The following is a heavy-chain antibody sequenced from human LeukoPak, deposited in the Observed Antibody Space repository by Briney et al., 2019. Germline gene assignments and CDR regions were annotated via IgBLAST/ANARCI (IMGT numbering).Heavy chain of an antibody. Sequence: PGGSLRLSCAASAFTFSSHWMSWVRQAPGKGLEWVANIKQDGSEKYYVDSVKGRFTISRDNAKNSLYLQMNNLRAEDTAVYYCARSRDFTTGVAWFDPWGQGTLVTVSS. CDR1: AFTFSSHW. CDR2: IKQDGSEK. CDR3: ARSRDFTTGVAWFDP. D-gene: IGHD4-23*01. J-gene: IGHJ5*02. V-gene: IGHV3-7*01.